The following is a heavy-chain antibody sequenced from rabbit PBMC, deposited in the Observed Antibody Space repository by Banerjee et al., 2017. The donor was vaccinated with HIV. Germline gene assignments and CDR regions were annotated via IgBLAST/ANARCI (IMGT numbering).Heavy chain of an antibody. Sequence: QEQLEESGGDLVKPGASLTLTCTASGFSFGSNYYMCWVRQAPGKGLEWIACIASGNSGYNYYATWATGRFTCSKTSSTTVTLQMTSLTVADTATYFCARDSGSSFSSYGMDLWGPGTLVTVS. CDR1: GFSFGSNYY. D-gene: IGHD8-1*01. CDR3: ARDSGSSFSSYGMDL. J-gene: IGHJ6*01. V-gene: IGHV1S45*01. CDR2: IASGNSGYN.